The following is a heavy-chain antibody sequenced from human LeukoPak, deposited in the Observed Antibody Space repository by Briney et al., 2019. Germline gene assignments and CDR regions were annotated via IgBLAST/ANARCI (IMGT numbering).Heavy chain of an antibody. J-gene: IGHJ4*02. Sequence: GGSLRLSCAASGFTFSNYAMSWVRQAPGKGLEWVAVIWYDGSNKYYEDSVKGRFTISRDNSKNTLYLQMNSLRVDDTAVYYCARDNYCSSTDCYNFDYWGQGTLVTVSS. CDR3: ARDNYCSSTDCYNFDY. CDR1: GFTFSNYA. V-gene: IGHV3-33*08. D-gene: IGHD2-2*02. CDR2: IWYDGSNK.